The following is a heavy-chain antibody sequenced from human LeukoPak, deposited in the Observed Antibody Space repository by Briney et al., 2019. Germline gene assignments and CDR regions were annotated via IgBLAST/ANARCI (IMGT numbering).Heavy chain of an antibody. CDR2: ISGSGGST. V-gene: IGHV3-23*01. D-gene: IGHD5-18*01. Sequence: SGGSLRLSCAAYGFTLSSYAMSWVRQAPGKGLEWVSAISGSGGSTYYADSVKGRFTISRDNSKITLYLQMNSLRAEDTAVYYCARRGTWIQLVDYWGRGTLVTVSS. CDR3: ARRGTWIQLVDY. J-gene: IGHJ4*02. CDR1: GFTLSSYA.